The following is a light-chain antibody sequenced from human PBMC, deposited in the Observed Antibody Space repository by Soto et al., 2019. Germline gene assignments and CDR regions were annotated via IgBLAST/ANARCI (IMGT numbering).Light chain of an antibody. J-gene: IGKJ2*01. Sequence: EIVLTQSPGTLSLSPGERATLSCRASQSVRSTYIAWYQQKPGQAPRLLIYGGSSRATGIPDRFSGSGSGTDFTLTISGLEPEDSAVYYCQQRSNWPGTFGQGTKLEIK. CDR2: GGS. V-gene: IGKV3D-20*02. CDR3: QQRSNWPGT. CDR1: QSVRSTY.